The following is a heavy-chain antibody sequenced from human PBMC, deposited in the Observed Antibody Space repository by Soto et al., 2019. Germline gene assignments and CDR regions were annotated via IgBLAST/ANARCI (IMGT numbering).Heavy chain of an antibody. CDR2: IYYSGST. Sequence: SETLSLTCTVSGGSISSGGYYWSWIRQHPGKGLEWIGYIYYSGSTYYNPSLKSRVTISVDTSKNQFSLKLSSVTAADTAVYYCARDSRVGGIAAAGGLDYWGQGTLVTVSS. J-gene: IGHJ4*02. CDR3: ARDSRVGGIAAAGGLDY. D-gene: IGHD6-13*01. CDR1: GGSISSGGYY. V-gene: IGHV4-31*03.